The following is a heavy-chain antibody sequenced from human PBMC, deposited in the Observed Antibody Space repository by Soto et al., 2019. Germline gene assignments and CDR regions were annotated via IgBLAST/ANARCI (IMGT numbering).Heavy chain of an antibody. J-gene: IGHJ6*02. CDR3: ARDLDYDSSGYYPPPYYYYGMDV. Sequence: SVKVSCKASGFTFTSSAVQWVRQARGQRLEWIGWIVVGSGNTNYAQKFQERVTITRDMSTSTAYMELSSLRSEDTAVYYCARDLDYDSSGYYPPPYYYYGMDVWGQGTTVTVSS. CDR1: GFTFTSSA. V-gene: IGHV1-58*01. D-gene: IGHD3-22*01. CDR2: IVVGSGNT.